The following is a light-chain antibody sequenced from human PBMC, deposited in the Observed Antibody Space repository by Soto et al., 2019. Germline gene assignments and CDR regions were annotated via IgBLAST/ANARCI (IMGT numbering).Light chain of an antibody. Sequence: QSALTQPRSVSGSPGQSVTISCTGTSSDVGGYNYVSWYQQHPGKAPKLMIYDVSKRPSGVPDRFSGSKSGNTASLTISGLQAEDEADYYCCSYAGRYTYVFGTETKFTVL. CDR3: CSYAGRYTYV. CDR2: DVS. J-gene: IGLJ1*01. V-gene: IGLV2-11*01. CDR1: SSDVGGYNY.